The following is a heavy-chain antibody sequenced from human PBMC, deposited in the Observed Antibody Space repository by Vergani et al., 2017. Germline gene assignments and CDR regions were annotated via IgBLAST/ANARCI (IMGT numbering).Heavy chain of an antibody. CDR3: ARQYCGGDCYRPDYYYYGMDV. V-gene: IGHV4-39*01. CDR1: GGSISSSSYY. D-gene: IGHD2-21*02. CDR2: IYYSGST. J-gene: IGHJ6*02. Sequence: QLQLQESGPGLVKPSETLSLTCTVSGGSISSSSYYWGWIRQPPGKGLEWIGTIYYSGSTYYNPSLKSRVTISVDTSKNQFSLKLSSVTAADTAVYYCARQYCGGDCYRPDYYYYGMDVWCQGTTVTVSS.